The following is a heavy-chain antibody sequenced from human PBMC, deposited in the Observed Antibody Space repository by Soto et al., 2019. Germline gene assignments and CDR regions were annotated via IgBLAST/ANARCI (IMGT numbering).Heavy chain of an antibody. V-gene: IGHV4-59*08. J-gene: IGHJ5*02. CDR1: GASISSYY. Sequence: SETLSLTCTVSGASISSYYWSWIRQPPGKGLEWIGYIYYSGSTNYNPSLKSRVTISVDTSKNQFSLKLSSVTAADTAVYYCARLEELLWFGELPHIANWFEPWGQGTLVTVS. CDR3: ARLEELLWFGELPHIANWFEP. D-gene: IGHD3-10*01. CDR2: IYYSGST.